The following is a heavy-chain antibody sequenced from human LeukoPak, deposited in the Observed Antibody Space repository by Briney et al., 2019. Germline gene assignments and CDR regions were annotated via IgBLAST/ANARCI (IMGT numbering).Heavy chain of an antibody. D-gene: IGHD4/OR15-4a*01. Sequence: SETLSLTCTVSGGSISSSSYYWGWIRQPPGTGLEWIGSIYYSGSTNYNPSLKSRVTISVDTSKNQFSLKLSSVTAADTAVYYCARAVLAHFDYWGQGTLVTVSS. CDR3: ARAVLAHFDY. CDR2: IYYSGST. V-gene: IGHV4-39*07. CDR1: GGSISSSSYY. J-gene: IGHJ4*02.